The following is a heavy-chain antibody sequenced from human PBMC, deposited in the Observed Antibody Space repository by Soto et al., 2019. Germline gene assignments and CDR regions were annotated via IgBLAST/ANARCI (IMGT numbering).Heavy chain of an antibody. J-gene: IGHJ6*03. CDR2: MNPNSGNT. CDR3: ARGRRTTTPYYYYMDV. V-gene: IGHV1-8*01. CDR1: GYTFTSYD. Sequence: ASVKVSCKASGYTFTSYDINWVRQATGQGLEWVGWMNPNSGNTGYAQKFQGRVTMTRNTSISTAYMELSSLRSEDTAVYYCARGRRTTTPYYYYMDVWGKGTTVTVSS. D-gene: IGHD1-7*01.